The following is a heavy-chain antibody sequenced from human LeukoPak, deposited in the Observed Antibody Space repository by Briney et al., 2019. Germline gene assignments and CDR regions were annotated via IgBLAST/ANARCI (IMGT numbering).Heavy chain of an antibody. Sequence: GGSLRLSCAASGFTFSRYGMHWVRQAPGKGLEWVAVISYDGTNKYYADSVKGRFTISRDNSKNTLYLQMNSLRAEDTAVYYCAKDHEYSSGWYYYFDYWGQGTLVTVSS. CDR3: AKDHEYSSGWYYYFDY. V-gene: IGHV3-30*18. CDR2: ISYDGTNK. CDR1: GFTFSRYG. D-gene: IGHD6-19*01. J-gene: IGHJ4*02.